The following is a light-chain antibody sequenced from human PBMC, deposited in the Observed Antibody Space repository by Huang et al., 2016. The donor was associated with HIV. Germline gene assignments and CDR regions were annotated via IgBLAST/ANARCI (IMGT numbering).Light chain of an antibody. CDR1: QSISTY. J-gene: IGKJ3*01. CDR2: AAS. Sequence: DIQMTQSPSSLSASVGDRITITCRASQSISTYVNWYQQKPGKAPKLLIYAASNLQSGVPSRFSGSGSGTDFTLTISSLQPEDFATYYCQQSYSTPGTFGPGTKVDI. V-gene: IGKV1-39*01. CDR3: QQSYSTPGT.